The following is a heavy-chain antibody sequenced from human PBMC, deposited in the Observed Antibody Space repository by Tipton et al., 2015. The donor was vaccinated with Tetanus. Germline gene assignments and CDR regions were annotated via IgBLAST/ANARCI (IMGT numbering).Heavy chain of an antibody. J-gene: IGHJ4*02. Sequence: SLRLSCAASGFTFRSYAIHWVRQSPGRGLEWVAVISYDGSNKNYADFVKGRFTISRDNSQNTLYLQMNSLRAEDSATYYCARALQLERKFDFWGQGTLVTVSP. V-gene: IGHV3-30-3*01. CDR1: GFTFRSYA. D-gene: IGHD1-1*01. CDR3: ARALQLERKFDF. CDR2: ISYDGSNK.